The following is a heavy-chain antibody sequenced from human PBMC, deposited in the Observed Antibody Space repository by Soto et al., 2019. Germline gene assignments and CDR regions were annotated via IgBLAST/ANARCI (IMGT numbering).Heavy chain of an antibody. CDR1: GFSLSSSGVG. D-gene: IGHD3-16*01. J-gene: IGHJ4*02. CDR2: IYCDDDK. CDR3: AHRSFRAFGI. V-gene: IGHV2-5*02. Sequence: QITLKESGPTLVKPTQTLTLTCTFSGFSLSSSGVGVGWIRQPPGKALEWLGVIYCDDDKQYSPFLKSRITIPKDTSKNQVLLPMTNMDPVDTATYYCAHRSFRAFGIWGQGTLLTVSS.